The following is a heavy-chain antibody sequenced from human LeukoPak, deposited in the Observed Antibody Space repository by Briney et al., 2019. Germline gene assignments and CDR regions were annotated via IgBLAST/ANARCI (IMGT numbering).Heavy chain of an antibody. CDR3: ARDLGSPEAFDI. V-gene: IGHV4-30-4*01. CDR1: GGSLSSGDYY. D-gene: IGHD6-25*01. Sequence: SETLSLTCTVSGGSLSSGDYYWSWIRQPPGKGLEWIGYIYYSGSTYYNPSLKSRVTISVDTSKNQFSLKLSSVTAADTAVYYCARDLGSPEAFDIWGQGTMVTVSS. CDR2: IYYSGST. J-gene: IGHJ3*02.